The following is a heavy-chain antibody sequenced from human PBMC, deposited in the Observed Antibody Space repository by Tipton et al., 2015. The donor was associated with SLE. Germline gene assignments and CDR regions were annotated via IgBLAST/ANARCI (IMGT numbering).Heavy chain of an antibody. CDR3: ARRDSISWYPFDY. CDR2: VDPSDSYT. CDR1: GYSFTTYW. Sequence: VQLVQSGAEVKKPGESLRISCKGSGYSFTTYWIIWVRQMPRKGLEYMGGVDPSDSYTKYNPSFQDHVIISADKSISTAYLQWSSLKASDTAMYYCARRDSISWYPFDYWGQGTLVTVSS. V-gene: IGHV5-10-1*01. D-gene: IGHD6-13*01. J-gene: IGHJ4*02.